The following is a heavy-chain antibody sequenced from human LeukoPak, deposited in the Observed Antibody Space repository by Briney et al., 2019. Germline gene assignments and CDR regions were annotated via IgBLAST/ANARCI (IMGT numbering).Heavy chain of an antibody. D-gene: IGHD6-13*01. V-gene: IGHV3-48*01. CDR3: ANFEPGYTSSWYAEF. Sequence: GGSLRLSCVGSGFTFSRYGMHWVRQAPGKGLEWVSYISSRGTTKHYADSVKGRFTISRDNAKNALYLQMNSLRVEDTAVYYCANFEPGYTSSWYAEFWGQGTLVTVSS. J-gene: IGHJ4*02. CDR1: GFTFSRYG. CDR2: ISSRGTTK.